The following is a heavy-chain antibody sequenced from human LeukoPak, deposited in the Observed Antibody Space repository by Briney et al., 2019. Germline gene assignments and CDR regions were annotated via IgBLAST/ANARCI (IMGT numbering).Heavy chain of an antibody. J-gene: IGHJ5*02. D-gene: IGHD3-16*02. Sequence: ASVKISCKASGYTFTSYDINWVRQATGQGLEWMGWMNPNTGNTGSAQRFQGRVTMTRDTSISTAYMELSSLRSEDTAVYYCARGPLVRLPSSFDPWGQGTLVTVSS. CDR2: MNPNTGNT. V-gene: IGHV1-8*01. CDR3: ARGPLVRLPSSFDP. CDR1: GYTFTSYD.